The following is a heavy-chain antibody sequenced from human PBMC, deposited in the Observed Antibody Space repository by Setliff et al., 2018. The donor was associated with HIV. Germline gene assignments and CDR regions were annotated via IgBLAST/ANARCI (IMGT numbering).Heavy chain of an antibody. CDR3: ARGRGYSYDYFMRFGSVGYFDY. D-gene: IGHD5-18*01. J-gene: IGHJ4*02. V-gene: IGHV4-34*01. CDR1: GGSFSGYY. CDR2: INHSGST. Sequence: SETLSLTCAVYGGSFSGYYWSWIRQPPGKGLEWIGEINHSGSTNCNPSLKSRVTISVETSKNQFSLKLSSVTAADTAVYHCARGRGYSYDYFMRFGSVGYFDYWGQGTLVTVSS.